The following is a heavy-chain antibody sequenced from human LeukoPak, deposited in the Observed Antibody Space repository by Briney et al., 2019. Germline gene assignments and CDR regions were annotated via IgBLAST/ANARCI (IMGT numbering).Heavy chain of an antibody. V-gene: IGHV3-23*01. D-gene: IGHD2-15*01. J-gene: IGHJ4*02. CDR2: ITTGGPHT. CDR3: ANGKLLLGY. CDR1: GFTFGRYT. Sequence: PGGSLRLSCTASGFTFGRYTMTWVRQAPGQGLKWVATITTGGPHTFYADSGRGRFTISRDNSKNTLYLQMNSLRAEDTAVYYCANGKLLLGYWGQGALVTVSS.